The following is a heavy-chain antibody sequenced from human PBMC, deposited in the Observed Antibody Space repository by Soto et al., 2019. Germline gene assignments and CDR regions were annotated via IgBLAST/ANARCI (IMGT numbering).Heavy chain of an antibody. Sequence: VGSLRLSYAASGFTFRSYVMHWVSLAPGKGLESVAVIWYDGSNKYYADSVKGRFTISRDNSKNTLYLQMNSLRAEDTAVYYCARDDEYCSGGSCYYNWFDPWGQGT. CDR3: ARDDEYCSGGSCYYNWFDP. CDR1: GFTFRSYV. CDR2: IWYDGSNK. J-gene: IGHJ5*02. D-gene: IGHD2-15*01. V-gene: IGHV3-33*01.